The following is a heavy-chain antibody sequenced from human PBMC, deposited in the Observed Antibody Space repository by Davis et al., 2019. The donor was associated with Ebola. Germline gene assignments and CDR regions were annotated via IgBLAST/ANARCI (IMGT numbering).Heavy chain of an antibody. Sequence: GGSLRLSCSASGFIFSTYVMSWVRQAPGKGLEWVSTYGTSADTYYADSVKGRFTISRDNNKNTVYLQMNSLRPDDTAVYFCASDPGGREIEYWGQGTLVTVSS. J-gene: IGHJ4*02. CDR2: GTSADT. V-gene: IGHV3-23*01. CDR3: ASDPGGREIEY. D-gene: IGHD1-14*01. CDR1: GFIFSTYV.